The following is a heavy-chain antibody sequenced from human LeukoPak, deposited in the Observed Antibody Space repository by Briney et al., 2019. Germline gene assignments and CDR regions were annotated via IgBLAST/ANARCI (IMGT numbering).Heavy chain of an antibody. J-gene: IGHJ6*02. CDR3: ARVSGATITTYYGMDV. D-gene: IGHD4-11*01. Sequence: SETLSLTCTVSGGSISSYYWSWIRQPPGKGLEWIGYIYYSGSTNYNPSLKSRVTISVDTSNNQFSLRLSSVTAVDTAVYYCARVSGATITTYYGMDVWGHGTTVTVS. CDR1: GGSISSYY. CDR2: IYYSGST. V-gene: IGHV4-59*01.